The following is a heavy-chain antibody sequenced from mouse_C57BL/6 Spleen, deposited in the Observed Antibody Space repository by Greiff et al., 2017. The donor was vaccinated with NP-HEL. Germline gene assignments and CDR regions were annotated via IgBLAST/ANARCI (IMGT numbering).Heavy chain of an antibody. CDR3: ARDNYGSSYWYFDV. CDR1: GYTFTDYY. D-gene: IGHD1-1*01. CDR2: IYPGSGNT. J-gene: IGHJ1*03. Sequence: QVQLKQSGAELVRPGASVKLSCKASGYTFTDYYINWVKQRPGQGLEWIARIYPGSGNTYYNEKFKGKATLTAEKSSSPAYMQLSSLTSEDSAVYFCARDNYGSSYWYFDVWGTGTTVTVSS. V-gene: IGHV1-76*01.